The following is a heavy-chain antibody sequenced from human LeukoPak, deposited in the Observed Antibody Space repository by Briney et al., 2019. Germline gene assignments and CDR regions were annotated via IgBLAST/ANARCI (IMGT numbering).Heavy chain of an antibody. CDR2: IIPISGIA. CDR1: GYTFTSYG. Sequence: SVKVSCKASGYTFTSYGISWVRQAPGQGLEWMGGIIPISGIANYAQKFQGRVTITTDESTSTAYMELSSLRSEDTAVYYCARDSGDDYFDYWGQGTLVTVSS. D-gene: IGHD2-21*01. J-gene: IGHJ4*02. V-gene: IGHV1-69*05. CDR3: ARDSGDDYFDY.